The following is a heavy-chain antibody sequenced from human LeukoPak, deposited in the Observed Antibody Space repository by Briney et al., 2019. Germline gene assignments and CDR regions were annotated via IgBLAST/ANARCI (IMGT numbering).Heavy chain of an antibody. V-gene: IGHV3-23*01. CDR3: AKGAGGTPFYYFDY. CDR2: VRGSGVST. CDR1: GFTFGSYA. D-gene: IGHD3-16*01. J-gene: IGHJ4*02. Sequence: GGSLRLSCAASGFTFGSYAMIWVRQAPGKGLEWVSAVRGSGVSTYYADSVKGRFTISRDNSNNTVYLQMSSLRAEDTAAYYCAKGAGGTPFYYFDYWGQGTLVTVSS.